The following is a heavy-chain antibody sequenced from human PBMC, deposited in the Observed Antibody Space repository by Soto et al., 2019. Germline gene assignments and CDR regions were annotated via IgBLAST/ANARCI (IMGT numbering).Heavy chain of an antibody. J-gene: IGHJ4*02. CDR2: INAGNGNT. D-gene: IGHD1-26*01. V-gene: IGHV1-3*01. CDR3: ARDVGATGD. Sequence: WVRQAPGQRLEWMGWINAGNGNTKYSQKFQGRVTITRDTSASTAYMELSSLRSEDTAVYYCARDVGATGDWGQGTLVTVSS.